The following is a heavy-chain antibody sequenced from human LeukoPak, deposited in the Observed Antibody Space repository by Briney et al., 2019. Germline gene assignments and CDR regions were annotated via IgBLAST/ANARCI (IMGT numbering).Heavy chain of an antibody. CDR3: ASAPHYDISAFDY. J-gene: IGHJ4*02. CDR1: GDSISSGVSY. Sequence: SSQTLSLTCTVSGDSISSGVSYWSWIRQHPGRGLEWIGNIYYSGSTHYNPSLKSRLTISVDTSKNQFSLKLSSVTAADTAVYYCASAPHYDISAFDYWGQGTLVTVSS. D-gene: IGHD3-9*01. V-gene: IGHV4-31*03. CDR2: IYYSGST.